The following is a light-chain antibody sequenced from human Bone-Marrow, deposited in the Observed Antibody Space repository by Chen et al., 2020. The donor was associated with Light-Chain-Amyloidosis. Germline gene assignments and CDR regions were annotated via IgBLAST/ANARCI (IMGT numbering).Light chain of an antibody. J-gene: IGLJ1*01. Sequence: QSALTQPASVSGSPGQSITISCTGTSSDVGGDNHVSWYQQHPDKAPKLMIYEVTTRPSWVPELFSGSKSDNTASLTMSGLQTEDEADYFCSSYAITNTLVFGSGTRVTVL. V-gene: IGLV2-14*01. CDR2: EVT. CDR1: SSDVGGDNH. CDR3: SSYAITNTLV.